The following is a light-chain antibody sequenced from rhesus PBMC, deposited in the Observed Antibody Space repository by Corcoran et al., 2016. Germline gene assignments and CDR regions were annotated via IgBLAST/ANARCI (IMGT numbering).Light chain of an antibody. V-gene: IGKV1S16*01. CDR3: TQLHSYPPT. Sequence: EIQMTQSPSSLFASVGDTVTITCRASQGTSNYLAWYQQKPGKAPKPLIYSAVSLESGVPSRFSGNGSRTDLTLTISSLQPEDFATYYCTQLHSYPPTFGQGTKVGI. J-gene: IGKJ1*01. CDR2: SAV. CDR1: QGTSNY.